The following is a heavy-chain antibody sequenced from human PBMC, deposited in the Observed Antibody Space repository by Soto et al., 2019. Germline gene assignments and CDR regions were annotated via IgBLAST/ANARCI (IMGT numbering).Heavy chain of an antibody. Sequence: PSETLSLTCTVSGGSISSYYWSWIRQPPGKGLEWIGYIYYSGSTNYNPSLKSRVTISVDTSKNQFSLKLSSVTAADTAVYYCARERSGGHQDFDYWGQGTLVTVSS. CDR1: GGSISSYY. J-gene: IGHJ4*02. V-gene: IGHV4-59*12. D-gene: IGHD1-26*01. CDR2: IYYSGST. CDR3: ARERSGGHQDFDY.